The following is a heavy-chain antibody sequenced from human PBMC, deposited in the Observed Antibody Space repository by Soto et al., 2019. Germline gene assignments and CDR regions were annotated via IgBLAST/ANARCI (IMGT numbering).Heavy chain of an antibody. CDR1: GGSVSSGSYY. D-gene: IGHD6-13*01. CDR2: IYYSGST. V-gene: IGHV4-61*01. CDR3: AREGGWRDSSSWYGTYYYYGMDV. J-gene: IGHJ6*02. Sequence: LSLTCTVSGGSVSSGSYYWSWIRQPPGKGLEWIGYIYYSGSTNYNPSLKSRVTISVDTSKNQFSLKLSSVTAADTAVYYCAREGGWRDSSSWYGTYYYYGMDVWGQGTTVTVSS.